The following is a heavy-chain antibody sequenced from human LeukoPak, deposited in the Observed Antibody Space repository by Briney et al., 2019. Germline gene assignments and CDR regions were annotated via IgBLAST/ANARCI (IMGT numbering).Heavy chain of an antibody. CDR1: GGTFSSYA. J-gene: IGHJ5*02. D-gene: IGHD5-18*01. CDR3: ARDSMGTAMETGWFDP. CDR2: IIPIFGTA. V-gene: IGHV1-69*13. Sequence: GASVKVSCKASGGTFSSYAISWVRQASGQGLEWMGGIIPIFGTANYAQKFQGRVTITADESTSTAYMELSSLRSEDTAVYYCARDSMGTAMETGWFDPWGQGTLVTVSS.